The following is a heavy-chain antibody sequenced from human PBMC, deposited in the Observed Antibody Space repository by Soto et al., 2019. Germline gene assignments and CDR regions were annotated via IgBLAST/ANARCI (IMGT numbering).Heavy chain of an antibody. J-gene: IGHJ4*02. V-gene: IGHV5-10-1*01. D-gene: IGHD6-19*01. CDR3: ARLTQSSGWYSGFDY. Sequence: LKISCKGSGYSFTSYWISWVRQMPGKGLEWMGRIDPSDSYTNYSPSFQGHVTISADKSISTAYLQWSSLKASDTAMYYCARLTQSSGWYSGFDYWGQGTLVTVSS. CDR1: GYSFTSYW. CDR2: IDPSDSYT.